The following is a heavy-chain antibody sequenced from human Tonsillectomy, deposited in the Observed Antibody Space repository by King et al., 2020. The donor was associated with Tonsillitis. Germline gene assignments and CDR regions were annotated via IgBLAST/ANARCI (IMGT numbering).Heavy chain of an antibody. D-gene: IGHD3-10*02. Sequence: VQLVESGGGLVQPGRSLRLSCAASGFTFDDYAMHWVRQAPGKGLEWVSGISWNSGSIGYADSVKGRFTISRDNAKNSLYLQMNSLRAEDTALYYCAKDYFVRQRTASEGGAFDIWGQGTMVTVSS. CDR1: GFTFDDYA. CDR2: ISWNSGSI. V-gene: IGHV3-9*01. J-gene: IGHJ3*02. CDR3: AKDYFVRQRTASEGGAFDI.